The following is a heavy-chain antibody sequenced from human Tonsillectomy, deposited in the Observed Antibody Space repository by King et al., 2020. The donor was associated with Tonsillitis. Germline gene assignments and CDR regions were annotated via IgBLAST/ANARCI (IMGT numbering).Heavy chain of an antibody. CDR3: ARGGSHYGLDV. CDR1: GGSISSDGYV. CDR2: LYFSGDT. Sequence: QLQESGPGLVKPSQTLSLTCTVSGGSISSDGYVWSWIRQHPGKGLEWIGDLYFSGDTYYNPSLKSRVIISVEPSKNQFSLKLNSVPASAPAVYYCARGGSHYGLDVWGQGTTVIVSS. D-gene: IGHD1-26*01. V-gene: IGHV4-31*03. J-gene: IGHJ6*02.